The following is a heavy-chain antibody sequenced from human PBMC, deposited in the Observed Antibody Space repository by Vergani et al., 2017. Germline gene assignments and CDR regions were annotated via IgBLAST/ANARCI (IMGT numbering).Heavy chain of an antibody. V-gene: IGHV4-39*07. CDR2: INHSGST. J-gene: IGHJ1*01. CDR3: ARGLRIVGATRGFQH. D-gene: IGHD1-26*01. Sequence: QLQLQESGPGLVKPSETLSLTCTVSGGSISSSSYYWSWIRQPPGKGLEWIGEINHSGSTNYNPSLKSRVTISVDTSKNQFSLKLSSVTAADTAVYYCARGLRIVGATRGFQHWGQGTLVTVSS. CDR1: GGSISSSSYY.